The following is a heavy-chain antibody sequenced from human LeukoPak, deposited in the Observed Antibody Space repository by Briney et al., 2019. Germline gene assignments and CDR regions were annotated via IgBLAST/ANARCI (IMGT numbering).Heavy chain of an antibody. CDR1: GISVSNDY. CDR2: IYSGGST. CDR3: ARDPSGWGSSSFDAFDI. D-gene: IGHD6-13*01. V-gene: IGHV3-66*01. J-gene: IGHJ3*02. Sequence: GGSLRLSCAASGISVSNDYMSWVRQAPGKGLEWVSVIYSGGSTYYADSVKGRFTISRDNSKNTLYLQMNSLRAEDTAVYYCARDPSGWGSSSFDAFDIWGQGTMVTVSS.